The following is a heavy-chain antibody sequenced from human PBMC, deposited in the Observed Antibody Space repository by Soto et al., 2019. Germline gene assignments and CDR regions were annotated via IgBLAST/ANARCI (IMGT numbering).Heavy chain of an antibody. CDR1: GYTFTSYA. Sequence: ASVKVSCKASGYTFTSYAIVWVRQAPGQGLEWMGWINPNSGGTNYAQKFQGRVTMTRDTSISTAYMELSRLRSDDTAVYYCAAVVTIFGVVTRYGMDVWGQGTTVTV. CDR3: AAVVTIFGVVTRYGMDV. J-gene: IGHJ6*02. V-gene: IGHV1-2*02. CDR2: INPNSGGT. D-gene: IGHD3-3*01.